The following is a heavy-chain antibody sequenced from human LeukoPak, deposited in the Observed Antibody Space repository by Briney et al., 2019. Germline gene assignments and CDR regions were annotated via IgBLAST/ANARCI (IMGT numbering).Heavy chain of an antibody. CDR2: IYMGGST. D-gene: IGHD4-17*01. CDR3: MTPGPTVTGGFEY. Sequence: PGGSLRLSCVVTGYIVSGKYMGWVRQAPGKGLEYLSVIYMGGSTYYINSVKGRFTISRDNSKNTLYLQMNSLRVEDTAVYYCMTPGPTVTGGFEYWGQGTLVTVSS. J-gene: IGHJ4*02. CDR1: GYIVSGKY. V-gene: IGHV3-53*01.